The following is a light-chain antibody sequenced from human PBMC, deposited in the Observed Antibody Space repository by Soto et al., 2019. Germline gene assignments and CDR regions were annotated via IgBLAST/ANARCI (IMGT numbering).Light chain of an antibody. CDR2: DDT. CDR3: GTWDKSLSAGV. Sequence: QSLLTQPPSVSGAPGQRVIISCTGSSSNIGADYAVHWYQHLPGTAPKLLITDDTSRPSGIPDRFSGSKSGTSATLGITGLQTGDEADYYCGTWDKSLSAGVFGGGTKLTVL. J-gene: IGLJ3*02. CDR1: SSNIGADY. V-gene: IGLV1-51*02.